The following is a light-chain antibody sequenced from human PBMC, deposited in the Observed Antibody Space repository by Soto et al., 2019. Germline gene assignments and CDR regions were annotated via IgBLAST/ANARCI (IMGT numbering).Light chain of an antibody. CDR2: EVS. V-gene: IGLV2-18*02. CDR3: SSYTSSSTPVV. CDR1: SSDVGSYNR. J-gene: IGLJ2*01. Sequence: QSALTQPPSVSGSPGQSVTISCTGTSSDVGSYNRVSWYQQPPGTAPKLMIYEVSNRPSGVPDRFSGSKSGNTASLTISGLRAEDEADYYCSSYTSSSTPVVFGGGTKVPVL.